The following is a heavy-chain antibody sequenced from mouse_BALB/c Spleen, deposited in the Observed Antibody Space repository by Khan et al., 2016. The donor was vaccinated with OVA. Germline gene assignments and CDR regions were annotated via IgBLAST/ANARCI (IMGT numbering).Heavy chain of an antibody. V-gene: IGHV1S136*01. J-gene: IGHJ3*01. CDR2: IYPYNDGT. Sequence: EVQLQESGPELVKPGASVKMSCKASGYTFTSYVMHWVKQKPGLGLEWIGYIYPYNDGTKYNEKFKGKATLTSDKSSSTAYMELSSLNSEDSAVNYCAPVDCYFASCAYWGQGTLVTVSA. CDR3: APVDCYFASCAY. D-gene: IGHD2-3*01. CDR1: GYTFTSYV.